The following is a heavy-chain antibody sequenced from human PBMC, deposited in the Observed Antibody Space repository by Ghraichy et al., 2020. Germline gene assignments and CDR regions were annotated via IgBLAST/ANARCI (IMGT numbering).Heavy chain of an antibody. J-gene: IGHJ4*02. D-gene: IGHD3-22*01. CDR1: GFTFSSYT. CDR3: ASQYSFDSRGFDF. Sequence: CAASGFTFSSYTINWVRQAPGKGLEWVSYISHTGSPIYYAGSVKGRFTISRDNAKNSVYLQMNSLRDGDTAVYYCASQYSFDSRGFDFWGQGALVTVAS. CDR2: ISHTGSPI. V-gene: IGHV3-48*02.